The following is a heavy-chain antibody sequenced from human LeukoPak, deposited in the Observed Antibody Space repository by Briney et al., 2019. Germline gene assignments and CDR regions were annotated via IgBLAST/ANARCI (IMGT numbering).Heavy chain of an antibody. CDR3: ARGRWLQLWGDY. V-gene: IGHV1-2*02. D-gene: IGHD5-18*01. J-gene: IGHJ4*02. CDR2: INSNTGDT. CDR1: GYTFTDYY. Sequence: GASVKVSCKASGYTFTDYYIHWVRQAPGQGPEWMGWINSNTGDTKYAQKFQDRVTLTQDTSISTAYMELSRLESDDTAVFYCARGRWLQLWGDYWGQGTPLTVPS.